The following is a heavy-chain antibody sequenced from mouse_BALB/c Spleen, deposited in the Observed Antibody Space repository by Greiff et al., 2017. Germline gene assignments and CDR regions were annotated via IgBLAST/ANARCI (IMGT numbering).Heavy chain of an antibody. J-gene: IGHJ4*01. CDR2: ISSGGST. CDR1: GFTFSSYA. D-gene: IGHD2-1*01. Sequence: EVQGVESGGGLVKPGGSLKLSCAASGFTFSSYAMSWVRQTPEKRLEWVASISSGGSTYYPDSVKGRFTISRDNARNILYLQMSSLRSEDTAMYYCARGYGNYAYYAMDYWGQGTSVTVSS. V-gene: IGHV5-6-5*01. CDR3: ARGYGNYAYYAMDY.